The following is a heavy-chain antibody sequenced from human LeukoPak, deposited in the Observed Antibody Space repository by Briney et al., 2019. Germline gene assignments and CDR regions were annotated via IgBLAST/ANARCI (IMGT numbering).Heavy chain of an antibody. D-gene: IGHD3-10*01. CDR3: AKASGSGSYNPLTDY. Sequence: PGGSLRLSCAASGFTFSGYEMNWVRQAPGKGLEWVSAISGSGGSTYYADSVKGRFTISRDNSKNTLYLQMNSLRAEDTAVYYCAKASGSGSYNPLTDYWGQGTLVTVSS. J-gene: IGHJ4*02. V-gene: IGHV3-23*01. CDR1: GFTFSGYE. CDR2: ISGSGGST.